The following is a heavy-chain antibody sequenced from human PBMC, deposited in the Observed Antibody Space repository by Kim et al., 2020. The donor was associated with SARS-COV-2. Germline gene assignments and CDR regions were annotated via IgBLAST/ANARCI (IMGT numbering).Heavy chain of an antibody. CDR2: IMSKGDNT. CDR1: GFTFSAYT. V-gene: IGHV3-64D*06. Sequence: GGSLRLSCSASGFTFSAYTMHWVRQAPGKGLQYVSSIMSKGDNTYYADSVRGRFTISRDNPENTLFLELSSLKAEDTAVYYCVKDGLPHRGGYFEFWGRGALVTVSS. D-gene: IGHD3-9*01. J-gene: IGHJ1*01. CDR3: VKDGLPHRGGYFEF.